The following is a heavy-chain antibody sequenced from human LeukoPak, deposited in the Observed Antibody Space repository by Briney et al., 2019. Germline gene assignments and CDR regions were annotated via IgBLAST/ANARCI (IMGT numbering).Heavy chain of an antibody. J-gene: IGHJ4*02. CDR2: IYYSGST. CDR1: GGSISSSSYY. V-gene: IGHV4-39*01. Sequence: SETLSLTCTVSGGSISSSSYYWGWIRQPPGKGLEWIGSIYYSGSTYYNPSLKTRVTISVDTSKNQFSLKLSSVTAADTAGYYWARGMLYFGLWGQGTLVTVSS. CDR3: ARGMLYFGL. D-gene: IGHD2-8*01.